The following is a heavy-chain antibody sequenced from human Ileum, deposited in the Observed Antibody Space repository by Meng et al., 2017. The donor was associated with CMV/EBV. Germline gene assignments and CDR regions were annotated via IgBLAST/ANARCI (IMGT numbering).Heavy chain of an antibody. CDR2: IRYDGSIK. CDR1: GFTFSSYG. V-gene: IGHV3-30*02. Sequence: GESLKISCAASGFTFSSYGMHWVRQAPGKGLEWVAFIRYDGSIKYYADSVKGRFTISRDNSKNTLYLQMNSLRAEDTAVYYCAKDGNSWNYYYFDYWGQGTLVTVSS. J-gene: IGHJ4*02. CDR3: AKDGNSWNYYYFDY. D-gene: IGHD1-7*01.